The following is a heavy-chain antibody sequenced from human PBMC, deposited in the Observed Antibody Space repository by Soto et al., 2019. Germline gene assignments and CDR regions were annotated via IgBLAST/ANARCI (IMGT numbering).Heavy chain of an antibody. Sequence: QVQLLQSGAEVKKPGSSVRVSCEASGGSFRTYSISWVRQAPGQGLEWMGEIIPIFGTVNYAQKFQGRVTITADEPTTTVYMDLRSLRSEDTAAYYCAKGAVAGTPTSYYYYGMDVWGQGTTVTVSS. D-gene: IGHD6-19*01. CDR2: IIPIFGTV. CDR3: AKGAVAGTPTSYYYYGMDV. V-gene: IGHV1-69*12. J-gene: IGHJ6*02. CDR1: GGSFRTYS.